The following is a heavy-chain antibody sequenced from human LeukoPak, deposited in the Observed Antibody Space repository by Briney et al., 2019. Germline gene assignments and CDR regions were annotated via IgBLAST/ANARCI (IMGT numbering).Heavy chain of an antibody. V-gene: IGHV3-7*03. D-gene: IGHD2-2*02. Sequence: PGGSLRLSCAASGFVFSDYWLSWVRQAPGKGLEWVANIKQDGSEKYYVDSVKGRFTISRDNAKNSLYLQMNSLGSEDTAVYYCARSFIGYCSSTSCYRGDYWGQGTLVTVSS. CDR2: IKQDGSEK. CDR1: GFVFSDYW. CDR3: ARSFIGYCSSTSCYRGDY. J-gene: IGHJ4*02.